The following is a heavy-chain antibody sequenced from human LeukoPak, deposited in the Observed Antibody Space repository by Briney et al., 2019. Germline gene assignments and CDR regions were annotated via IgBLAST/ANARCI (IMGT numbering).Heavy chain of an antibody. V-gene: IGHV1-69*04. CDR3: AGAVAGRISYFQH. Sequence: ASVKVSCKASGYTFTGYYMHWVRQAPGQGLEWMGRIIPILGIANYAQKFQGRVTITADKSTSTAYMELSSLRSEDTAVYYCAGAVAGRISYFQHWGQGTLVTVSS. D-gene: IGHD6-19*01. J-gene: IGHJ1*01. CDR2: IIPILGIA. CDR1: GYTFTGYY.